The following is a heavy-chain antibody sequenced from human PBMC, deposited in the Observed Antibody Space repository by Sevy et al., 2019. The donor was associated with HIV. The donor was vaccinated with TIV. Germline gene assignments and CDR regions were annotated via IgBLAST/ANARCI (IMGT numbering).Heavy chain of an antibody. CDR3: AGTTVTTLSSARNNWFDP. D-gene: IGHD4-4*01. J-gene: IGHJ5*02. CDR2: IYYTGTT. V-gene: IGHV4-31*03. Sequence: SETLSLTCTVSGDSINNGDYYWSWIRQHPGKGLEWIGKIYYTGTTYYNPSLKSRLRISVERSENTLSLSLRSVTAADTAVYYCAGTTVTTLSSARNNWFDPWGQGTLVTVS. CDR1: GDSINNGDYY.